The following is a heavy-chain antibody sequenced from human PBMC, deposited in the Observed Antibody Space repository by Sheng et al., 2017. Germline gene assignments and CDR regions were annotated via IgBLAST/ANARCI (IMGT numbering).Heavy chain of an antibody. D-gene: IGHD3-16*01. Sequence: QVQLVESGGGVVQPGRSLRLSCAASGFTFSSYAMHWVRQAPGKGLEWVAVISYDGSNKYYADSVKGRFTISRDNSKNTLYLQMNSLRAEDTAVYYCARERGSSRPYYYYYMDVWGQGTTVTVSS. J-gene: IGHJ6*03. CDR2: ISYDGSNK. V-gene: IGHV3-30*04. CDR3: ARERGSSRPYYYYYMDV. CDR1: GFTFSSYA.